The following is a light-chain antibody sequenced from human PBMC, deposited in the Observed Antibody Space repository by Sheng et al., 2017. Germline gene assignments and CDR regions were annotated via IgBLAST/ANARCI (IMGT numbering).Light chain of an antibody. CDR2: GAS. CDR1: QSVSSNS. CDR3: QQYGTSPGT. V-gene: IGKV3-20*01. Sequence: EIVLTQSPGTLSLSPGERATLSCRASQSVSSNSLVWYQQKLGQAPRLLIYGASSRATGIPDRFSGSGSGTDFTLTISRLEPEDFAVFYCQQYGTSPGTFGQGTKVEIK. J-gene: IGKJ1*01.